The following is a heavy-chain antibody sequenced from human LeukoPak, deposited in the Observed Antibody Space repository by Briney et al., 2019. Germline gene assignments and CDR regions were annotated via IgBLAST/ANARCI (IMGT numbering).Heavy chain of an antibody. J-gene: IGHJ4*02. CDR2: INPSGGST. Sequence: ASVKVSCKASGYTFTSYYMHWVRQAPGQGLEWMGIINPSGGSTSYAQKFQGRVTITADKSTSTAYMELSSLRSEDTAVYYCARVGQQWLVKGGVDYWGQGTLVTVSS. D-gene: IGHD6-19*01. CDR3: ARVGQQWLVKGGVDY. V-gene: IGHV1-46*01. CDR1: GYTFTSYY.